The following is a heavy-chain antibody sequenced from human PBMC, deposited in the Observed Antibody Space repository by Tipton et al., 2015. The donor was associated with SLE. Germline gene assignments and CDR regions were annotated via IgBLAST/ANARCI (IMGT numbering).Heavy chain of an antibody. Sequence: SLRLSCAASGFTFSTYGMHWVRQAPGKGLEWAAAIWYDGSKKYYADSVRGRFTISRDDSKNTLYLQMNSLRAEDTAVYYCARDCPAATCYYYYMDVWGKGTTVTASS. D-gene: IGHD2-2*01. CDR3: ARDCPAATCYYYYMDV. J-gene: IGHJ6*03. CDR2: IWYDGSKK. V-gene: IGHV3-33*01. CDR1: GFTFSTYG.